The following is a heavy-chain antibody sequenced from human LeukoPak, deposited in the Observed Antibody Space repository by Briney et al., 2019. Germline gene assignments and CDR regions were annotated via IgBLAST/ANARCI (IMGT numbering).Heavy chain of an antibody. CDR3: ASGPPFLKYFEY. CDR1: GFTFSNYV. V-gene: IGHV3-23*01. J-gene: IGHJ4*02. CDR2: ISVGAEYI. D-gene: IGHD3-3*01. Sequence: GGSLRLSCAASGFTFSNYVMNWFRQAPGKGLEWVSTISVGAEYIFYADSVKGRFTISRDDSNNALYLQMHSLRAEDTALYYCASGPPFLKYFEYWGQGTLVTVSS.